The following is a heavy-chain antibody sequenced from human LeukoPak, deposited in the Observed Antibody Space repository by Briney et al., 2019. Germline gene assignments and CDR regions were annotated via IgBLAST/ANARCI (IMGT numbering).Heavy chain of an antibody. J-gene: IGHJ3*02. CDR1: GFTFSSYA. Sequence: GGSLRLSCAASGFTFSSYAMSWVRQAPGKGLEWVATMTSSSTIYYADSVKGRFTISRDNAKNSLFLQMNSLRDEDTAVYSCARAQTMLWEFDAFDIWGRGTKVTVSS. CDR3: ARAQTMLWEFDAFDI. D-gene: IGHD3-10*01. CDR2: MTSSSTI. V-gene: IGHV3-48*02.